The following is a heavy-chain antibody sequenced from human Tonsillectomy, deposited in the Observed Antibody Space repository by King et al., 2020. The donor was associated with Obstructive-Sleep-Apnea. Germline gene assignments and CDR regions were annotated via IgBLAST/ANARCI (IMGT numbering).Heavy chain of an antibody. CDR2: MNPNSGNT. CDR3: TRSEYSSGWYDNFDY. J-gene: IGHJ4*02. D-gene: IGHD6-19*01. V-gene: IGHV1-8*01. Sequence: QLVQSGAEVKKPGASVKVSCKASGYTFTSYDINWVRQATGQGLEWMGWMNPNSGNTGYAQKFQGRVTMTRNTSISTAYMELSSLRSEDTAVYYCTRSEYSSGWYDNFDYWGQGTLVTVSS. CDR1: GYTFTSYD.